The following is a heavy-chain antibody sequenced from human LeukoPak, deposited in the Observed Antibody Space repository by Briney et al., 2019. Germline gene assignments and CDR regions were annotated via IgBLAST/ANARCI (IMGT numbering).Heavy chain of an antibody. CDR3: ASLQDSRSYCMDV. D-gene: IGHD2-15*01. Sequence: SETLSLTCTVSGGSISSYYWSWIRQPPGKGLEWIGYIYYSGSTNYNPSLKSRVTISVDTSKNQFSLKLSSVTAADTAVYYRASLQDSRSYCMDVWGQGTTVTVSS. CDR2: IYYSGST. V-gene: IGHV4-59*08. CDR1: GGSISSYY. J-gene: IGHJ6*02.